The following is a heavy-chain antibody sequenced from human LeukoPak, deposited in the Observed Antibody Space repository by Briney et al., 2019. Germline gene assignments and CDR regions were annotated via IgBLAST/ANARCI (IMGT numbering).Heavy chain of an antibody. CDR3: ANGYYDSSGYSDY. V-gene: IGHV3-23*01. CDR1: GFSFSSDA. Sequence: PGGSLRLSCAASGFSFSSDAMSWVRQAPGKGLEWVSAISGSGGSTYYADSVKGRFTISRDNSKNTLYLQMNSLRAEDTAVYYCANGYYDSSGYSDYWGQGTLVTVSS. J-gene: IGHJ4*02. CDR2: ISGSGGST. D-gene: IGHD3-22*01.